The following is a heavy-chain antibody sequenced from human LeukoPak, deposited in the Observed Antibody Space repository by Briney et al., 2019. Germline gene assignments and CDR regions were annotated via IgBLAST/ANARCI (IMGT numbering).Heavy chain of an antibody. V-gene: IGHV3-33*01. CDR1: GFTFSSYG. D-gene: IGHD2-2*01. CDR3: ARDRRYCSSTTCFGVFDY. J-gene: IGHJ4*02. CDR2: IWYDGSNK. Sequence: GGSLRLSCAASGFTFSSYGMHWVRQAPGKGLEWVAVIWYDGSNKYYADSVKGRFTISRDNSKNTLYLQMNSLRAEDTAVYYCARDRRYCSSTTCFGVFDYWGQGTLV.